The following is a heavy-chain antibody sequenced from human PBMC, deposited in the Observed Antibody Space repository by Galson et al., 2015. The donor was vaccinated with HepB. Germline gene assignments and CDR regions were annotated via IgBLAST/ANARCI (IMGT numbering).Heavy chain of an antibody. Sequence: SLRLSCAASGFTFSSYGMHWVRQAPGKGLEWVAVIWYDGSNKYYADSVKGRFTISRDNSKNTLYLQMNSLRAEDTAVYYCARNSGSSYYYGMDVWGQGTTVTVSS. V-gene: IGHV3-33*08. CDR1: GFTFSSYG. J-gene: IGHJ6*02. CDR3: ARNSGSSYYYGMDV. CDR2: IWYDGSNK. D-gene: IGHD1-26*01.